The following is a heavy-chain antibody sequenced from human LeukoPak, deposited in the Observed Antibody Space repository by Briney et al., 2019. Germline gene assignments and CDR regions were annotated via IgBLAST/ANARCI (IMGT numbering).Heavy chain of an antibody. CDR1: GGSISSYY. CDR3: ARFDSGYDFFDY. CDR2: IYYSGST. V-gene: IGHV4-59*08. J-gene: IGHJ4*02. D-gene: IGHD5-12*01. Sequence: SETLSLTCTVSGGSISSYYWSWIRQTPGKGLEWIGYIYYSGSTNYNPSLKSRVTISVDTSKNQFSLKLSSVTAADTAVYYCARFDSGYDFFDYWGQGTLVTVSS.